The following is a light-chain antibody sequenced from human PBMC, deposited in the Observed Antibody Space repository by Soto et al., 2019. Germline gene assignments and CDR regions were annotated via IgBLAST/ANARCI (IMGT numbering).Light chain of an antibody. Sequence: QSVLTQPPSVSGAPGQRVTISCTGSSSNIGAGYDVHWYQQLPGTAPKLLIYVNTNRPSGVSDRISGSKSGTSASLAIIGLQAEDEADYYCQSYDRSLSGVVFGGGTQLTVL. J-gene: IGLJ2*01. CDR3: QSYDRSLSGVV. CDR2: VNT. V-gene: IGLV1-40*01. CDR1: SSNIGAGYD.